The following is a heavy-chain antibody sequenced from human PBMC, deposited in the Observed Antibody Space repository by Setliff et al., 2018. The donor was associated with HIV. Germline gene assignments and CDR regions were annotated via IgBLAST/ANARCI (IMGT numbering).Heavy chain of an antibody. J-gene: IGHJ4*02. CDR3: ARGVRDNSGWSSYYFDY. Sequence: SETLSLTCSVSGGSFSSDSYYWGWIRQFPGKGLEWIGSIYYNPSLESRVTTSVDTPKKQFSLRLTSVTAADTAVYYCARGVRDNSGWSSYYFDYWGQGTLVTVSS. CDR2: IY. CDR1: GGSFSSDSYY. V-gene: IGHV4-39*07. D-gene: IGHD6-19*01.